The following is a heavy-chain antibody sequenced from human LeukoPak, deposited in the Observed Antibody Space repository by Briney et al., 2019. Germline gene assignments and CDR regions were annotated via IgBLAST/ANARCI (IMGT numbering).Heavy chain of an antibody. CDR2: IWYDGSNK. Sequence: PGRSLRLSCAASGFTFSNYDMHWVRQAPGKRLEWVAVIWYDGSNKYYADSVKGRFTISRDNSKNTLYLQMNSLRAEDTAVYYCARDDYGGKLDIWGQGTVVTVSS. CDR3: ARDDYGGKLDI. CDR1: GFTFSNYD. V-gene: IGHV3-33*01. J-gene: IGHJ3*02. D-gene: IGHD4-23*01.